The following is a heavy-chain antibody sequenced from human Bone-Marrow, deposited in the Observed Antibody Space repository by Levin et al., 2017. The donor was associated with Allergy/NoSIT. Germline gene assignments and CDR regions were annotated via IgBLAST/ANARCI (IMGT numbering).Heavy chain of an antibody. J-gene: IGHJ4*02. V-gene: IGHV3-21*01. CDR2: ISSSSSYI. CDR3: ARNPLPDSSGDLNDY. Sequence: TGESLKISCAASGFTFSSYSMNWVRQAPGKGLEWVSSISSSSSYIYYADSVKGRFTISRDNAKNSLYLQMNSLRAEDTAVYYCARNPLPDSSGDLNDYWGQGTLVTVSS. D-gene: IGHD3-22*01. CDR1: GFTFSSYS.